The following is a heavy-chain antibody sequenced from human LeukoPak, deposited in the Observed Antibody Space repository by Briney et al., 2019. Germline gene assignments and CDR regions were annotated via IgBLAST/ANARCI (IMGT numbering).Heavy chain of an antibody. J-gene: IGHJ4*02. Sequence: ASVKVSCKASGYTFTSYGISWVRQAPGQGLEWMGWISAYDGNTNYAQKLQGRVTMTTDTSTSTAYMELRSLRSDDTAVYYCARDLGFCGGDCYFAYWGQGTLVTVSS. CDR3: ARDLGFCGGDCYFAY. CDR1: GYTFTSYG. V-gene: IGHV1-18*01. D-gene: IGHD2-21*02. CDR2: ISAYDGNT.